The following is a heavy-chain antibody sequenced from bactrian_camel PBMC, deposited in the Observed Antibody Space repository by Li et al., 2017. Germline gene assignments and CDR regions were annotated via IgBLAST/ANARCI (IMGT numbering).Heavy chain of an antibody. CDR1: PRAYGTWC. V-gene: IGHV3S9*01. D-gene: IGHD5*01. J-gene: IGHJ4*01. CDR3: VTDDGLGYSEGAY. Sequence: HVQLVESGGASVQAGGSLRLSCEWYPRAYGTWCMYWFRQVPGKEREGVAGIDTEGSTNYADSVKGRFTISRDNAKNAVDLQMNSLKSEDTALYYCVTDDGLGYSEGAYRGQGTQVTVS. CDR2: IDTEGST.